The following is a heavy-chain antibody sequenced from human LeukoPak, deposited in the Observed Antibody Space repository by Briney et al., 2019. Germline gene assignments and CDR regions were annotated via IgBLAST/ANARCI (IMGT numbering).Heavy chain of an antibody. CDR1: GFTLSSYS. CDR2: ISGSGGST. Sequence: GGSLRLSCAASGFTLSSYSMSWVRQAPGKGLEWVSAISGSGGSTYYADSVKGRFTISRDNSKNTLYLQMNSLRAEDTAVYYCAKEEKSTWGSWYFDLWGRGTLVTVSS. D-gene: IGHD7-27*01. V-gene: IGHV3-23*01. CDR3: AKEEKSTWGSWYFDL. J-gene: IGHJ2*01.